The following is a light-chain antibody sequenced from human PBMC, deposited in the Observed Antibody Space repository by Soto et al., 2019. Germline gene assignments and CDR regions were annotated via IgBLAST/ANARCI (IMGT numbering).Light chain of an antibody. Sequence: QSVLTHAPSASGTPVQRVTISCSGSNSNIGNHYVYLSQQLLGTAPKLLIDRNNERPSGVPDRISGAKSGTSASLAISGLRSEDEADYYCAAWDDSLTGVVFGGGTKVTVL. V-gene: IGLV1-47*01. CDR2: RNN. CDR3: AAWDDSLTGVV. J-gene: IGLJ2*01. CDR1: NSNIGNHY.